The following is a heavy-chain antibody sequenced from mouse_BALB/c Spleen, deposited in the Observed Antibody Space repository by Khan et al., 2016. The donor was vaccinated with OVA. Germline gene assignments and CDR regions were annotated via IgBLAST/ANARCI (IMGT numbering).Heavy chain of an antibody. J-gene: IGHJ3*01. V-gene: IGHV14-3*02. CDR1: DFNIKDTY. Sequence: VQLQQSGAELVKPGASVKLSCTASDFNIKDTYMHWVKQRPEQGLEWIGRIDPANGNTKYDPKFQGKATITVDTSSNTAYLHLTSLTSEDTDVYYCASFDYGVGTWFAYWGQGTLVTVSA. CDR2: IDPANGNT. D-gene: IGHD2-4*01. CDR3: ASFDYGVGTWFAY.